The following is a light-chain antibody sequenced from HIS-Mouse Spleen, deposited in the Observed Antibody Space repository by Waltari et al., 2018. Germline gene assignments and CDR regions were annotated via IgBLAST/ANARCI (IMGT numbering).Light chain of an antibody. V-gene: IGLV1-51*01. Sequence: QSVLPQPPSVAAAPGRKVTISSSGTSSNIGNNYVPCYQQLPGTAPQLLIYEHMKRPSWIPVGCSGSKAGTSAPLGIPGLATGDEADYYCGTWDSGLCAVVFGGGTKLTVL. CDR3: GTWDSGLCAVV. CDR2: EHM. CDR1: SSNIGNNY. J-gene: IGLJ2*01.